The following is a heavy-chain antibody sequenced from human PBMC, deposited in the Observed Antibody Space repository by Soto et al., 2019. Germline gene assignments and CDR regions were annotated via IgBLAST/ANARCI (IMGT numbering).Heavy chain of an antibody. D-gene: IGHD6-13*01. Sequence: SETLSLTCAVSGGSISSSYYWGWIRQPPGKGLEWIGSIYYSGSTYYNPSLKSRVTISVDTSKNQFSLKLSSVTAADTAVYYCARRGSSWLSDYYYYGMDVWGQGTTVTVSS. CDR2: IYYSGST. V-gene: IGHV4-39*01. CDR1: GGSISSSYY. J-gene: IGHJ6*02. CDR3: ARRGSSWLSDYYYYGMDV.